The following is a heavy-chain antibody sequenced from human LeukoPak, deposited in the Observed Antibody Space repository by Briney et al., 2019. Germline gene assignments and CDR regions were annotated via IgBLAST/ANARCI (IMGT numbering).Heavy chain of an antibody. D-gene: IGHD3-22*01. CDR2: INPNSGGT. V-gene: IGHV1-2*06. CDR1: GYIFTGFY. J-gene: IGHJ3*01. Sequence: ASVKVSCKASGYIFTGFYVHWVRQAPGQGLEWMGRINPNSGGTHHAQKFQGRVTMSRDTSTSTVYMELSSLRSEDTAVYYCALSFYDSSGYSLLVWGQGTMVTVSS. CDR3: ALSFYDSSGYSLLV.